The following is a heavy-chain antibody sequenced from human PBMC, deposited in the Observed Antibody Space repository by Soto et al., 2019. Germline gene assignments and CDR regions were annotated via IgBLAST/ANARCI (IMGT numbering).Heavy chain of an antibody. CDR2: ISSDGNTK. CDR3: AKDHYFPRSGSPSPYGLDY. D-gene: IGHD3-10*01. V-gene: IGHV3-30*04. J-gene: IGHJ4*02. Sequence: QVYLVESGGGVVQPGKSLRLSCTVSGFTFPNFAMHWVRQAPGKGPEWVALISSDGNTKYYADSVKGRFTISRDNSKNTLYLQMSGLRIEHTAVLYCAKDHYFPRSGSPSPYGLDYWGQGTLVTVS. CDR1: GFTFPNFA.